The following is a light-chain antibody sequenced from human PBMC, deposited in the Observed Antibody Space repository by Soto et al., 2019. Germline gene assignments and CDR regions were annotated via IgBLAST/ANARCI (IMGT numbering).Light chain of an antibody. CDR3: SSYTSISTYV. J-gene: IGLJ1*01. CDR1: SSDDVGYNF. V-gene: IGLV2-14*01. Sequence: QSVLTQPAPVSGSPGQSITISCTGTSSDDVGYNFVSCYQQHPGKAPKLMIYDVSNRPSGVSNRFSGSNTGITASLTISGLQAEEGADYYCSSYTSISTYVFGTGTKVTVL. CDR2: DVS.